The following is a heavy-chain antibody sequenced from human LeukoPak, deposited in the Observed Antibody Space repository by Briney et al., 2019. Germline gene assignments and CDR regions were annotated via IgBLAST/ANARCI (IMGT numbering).Heavy chain of an antibody. CDR1: GFTFSSYS. J-gene: IGHJ4*02. CDR2: ISSSSSTI. V-gene: IGHV3-48*01. D-gene: IGHD4-17*01. CDR3: ARGQNDYGDYRPYS. Sequence: GGSLRPSCAASGFTFSSYSMNWVRQAPGKGLEWVSYISSSSSTIYYADSVKGRFTISRDNAKNSLYLQMNSLRAEDTAVYYCARGQNDYGDYRPYSWGQGTLVTVSS.